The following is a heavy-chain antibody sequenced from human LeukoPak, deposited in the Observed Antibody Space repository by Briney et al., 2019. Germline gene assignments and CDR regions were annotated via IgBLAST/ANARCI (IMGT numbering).Heavy chain of an antibody. Sequence: PGGSLRLSCSASGFTFSSYAMHWVRQAPGKGLEYVSAISSNGGSTYYAGSVKGRFTISRDNSKNTLYLQMSSLRAEDTAVYYCVKDSSSSGWMSYYYYGMDVWGQGTTVTVSS. CDR2: ISSNGGST. D-gene: IGHD6-19*01. CDR3: VKDSSSSGWMSYYYYGMDV. V-gene: IGHV3-64D*06. J-gene: IGHJ6*02. CDR1: GFTFSSYA.